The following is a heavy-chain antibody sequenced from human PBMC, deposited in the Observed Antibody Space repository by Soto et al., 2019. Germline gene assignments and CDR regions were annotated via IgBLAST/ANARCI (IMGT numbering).Heavy chain of an antibody. Sequence: GGSLRLSCAASGFTFSSYAMSWVRQAPGKGLEWVSVIGGSGDSTYYADSVQGRFSISRDNSKNTLYLQMNSLSAEDTAVYHCAKGGGYCSSTSCTFPYYGMDAWGQGTAVTVSS. CDR2: IGGSGDST. J-gene: IGHJ6*02. CDR3: AKGGGYCSSTSCTFPYYGMDA. D-gene: IGHD2-2*01. V-gene: IGHV3-23*01. CDR1: GFTFSSYA.